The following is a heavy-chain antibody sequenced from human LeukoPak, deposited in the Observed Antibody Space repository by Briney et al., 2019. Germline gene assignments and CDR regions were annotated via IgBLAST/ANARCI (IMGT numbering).Heavy chain of an antibody. CDR1: GYTLTELS. D-gene: IGHD6-13*01. V-gene: IGHV1-24*01. Sequence: ASVKVSCKVSGYTLTELSMHWVRQAPGKGLEWMGGFDPEDGETIYAQKFRGRVTMTEDTSTDTAYMELSSLRSEDTAVYYCATFKLAPDAFDIWGQGTMVTVSS. CDR3: ATFKLAPDAFDI. J-gene: IGHJ3*02. CDR2: FDPEDGET.